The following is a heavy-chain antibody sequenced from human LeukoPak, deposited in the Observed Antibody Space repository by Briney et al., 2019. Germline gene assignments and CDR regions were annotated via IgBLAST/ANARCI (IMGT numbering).Heavy chain of an antibody. J-gene: IGHJ3*02. CDR3: ARDEVDVTMIVVVRAFDI. CDR1: GFTFSSYS. D-gene: IGHD3-22*01. V-gene: IGHV3-21*01. Sequence: GGSLRLCCAASGFTFSSYSMNWVRQAPGKGLEWVSSISSSSSYIYYADSVKGRLTISRDNAKNSLYLQMNSLRAEDTAVYYCARDEVDVTMIVVVRAFDIWGQGTMVTVSS. CDR2: ISSSSSYI.